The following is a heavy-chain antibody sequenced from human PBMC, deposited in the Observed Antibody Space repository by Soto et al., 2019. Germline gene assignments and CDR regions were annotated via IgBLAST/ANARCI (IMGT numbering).Heavy chain of an antibody. CDR1: GGSISSYY. CDR3: ARDVRSSSWYSWFDP. J-gene: IGHJ5*02. V-gene: IGHV4-59*01. CDR2: IYYSGST. D-gene: IGHD6-13*01. Sequence: LSLTCTVSGGSISSYYWSWIRQPPGKGLEWIGYIYYSGSTNYNPSLKSRVTISVDTSKNQFSLKLSSVTAADTAVYYCARDVRSSSWYSWFDPWGQGTLVTVSS.